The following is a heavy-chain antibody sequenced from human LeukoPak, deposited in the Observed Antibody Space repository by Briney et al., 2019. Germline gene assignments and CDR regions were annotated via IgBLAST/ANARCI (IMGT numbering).Heavy chain of an antibody. J-gene: IGHJ4*02. CDR3: ARLGGDFWSGYYFDC. V-gene: IGHV1-2*04. Sequence: ASVKVSCKASGYTFTGYYMHWVRQAPGQGLEWMGWINPNSGGTNYAQEFQGWVTMTRDTSISTAYMELSRLRSDDTAVYYCARLGGDFWSGYYFDCWGQGTLVTVSS. CDR2: INPNSGGT. D-gene: IGHD3-3*01. CDR1: GYTFTGYY.